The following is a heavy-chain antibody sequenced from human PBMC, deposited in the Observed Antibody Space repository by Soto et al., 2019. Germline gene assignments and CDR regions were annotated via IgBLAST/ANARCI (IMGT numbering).Heavy chain of an antibody. Sequence: ETLSLTCTVSGGSISSYYWSWVRQAPGKGLEWVSSISPTGTFMNSADSLKDRFSISRDNAEKSLFLQMNSLRAEDTAVYYCARGGLYGDLPGWTGDAFDLWGQGTMVTVSS. CDR3: ARGGLYGDLPGWTGDAFDL. CDR1: GGSISSYY. J-gene: IGHJ3*01. CDR2: ISPTGTFM. V-gene: IGHV3-21*01. D-gene: IGHD4-17*01.